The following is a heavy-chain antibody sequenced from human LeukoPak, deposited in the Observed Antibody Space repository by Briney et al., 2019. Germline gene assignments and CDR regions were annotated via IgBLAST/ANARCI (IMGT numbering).Heavy chain of an antibody. CDR2: ISGGGGVT. D-gene: IGHD3-3*02. Sequence: GGSLRLSCAVSGCIFSSYAMNWVRQAPGKGLEWVSGISGGGGVTYYADSVKGRFTISRDNSKNTLYLQMNSLRAEDTAVYYCARDSNLEAFDYWGQGTLVTVSS. CDR1: GCIFSSYA. V-gene: IGHV3-23*01. J-gene: IGHJ4*02. CDR3: ARDSNLEAFDY.